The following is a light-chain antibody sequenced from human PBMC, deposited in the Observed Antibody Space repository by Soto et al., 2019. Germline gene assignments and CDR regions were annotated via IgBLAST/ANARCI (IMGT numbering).Light chain of an antibody. CDR3: QQYGSPPPWT. CDR1: QSITDNY. V-gene: IGKV3-20*01. J-gene: IGKJ1*01. CDR2: DTF. Sequence: EIVLTQSPGTLSLSPGERITLFCRASQSITDNYLAWYQQKPGQAPRLLIYDTFIRAAGVPNRFSGSGSVKDFTLTISGLEPEVFGIYYCQQYGSPPPWTFGQGTNVDIK.